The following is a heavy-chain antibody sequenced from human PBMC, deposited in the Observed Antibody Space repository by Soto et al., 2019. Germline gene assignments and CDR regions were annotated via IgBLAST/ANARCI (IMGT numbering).Heavy chain of an antibody. J-gene: IGHJ6*02. CDR3: AKDRGEEGLKFLEWFGGMDV. D-gene: IGHD3-3*01. Sequence: GGSLRLSCAASGFTVSNYWMNWVRQASGKGLVWVSHIKSDGTTSYADSVEGRFTVSRDDAKNTFYLQMNSLRAEDTAVYYCAKDRGEEGLKFLEWFGGMDVWGHGTTVTVSS. V-gene: IGHV3-74*01. CDR2: IKSDGTT. CDR1: GFTVSNYW.